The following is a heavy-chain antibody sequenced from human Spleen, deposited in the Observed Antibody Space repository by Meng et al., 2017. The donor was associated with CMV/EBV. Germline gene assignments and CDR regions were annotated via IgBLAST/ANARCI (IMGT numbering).Heavy chain of an antibody. D-gene: IGHD3-3*01. CDR3: ARNNDFWSGYPDY. V-gene: IGHV3-23*01. CDR1: GFTFSSYA. J-gene: IGHJ4*02. Sequence: GGSLRLSCAASGFTFSSYAMSWVRQAPGKGLAWVSAISNGGDSTYYADSVRGRFTISRDNSKNTLYLQMNSLGAEDTAVYYCARNNDFWSGYPDYWGQGMLVTVSS. CDR2: ISNGGDST.